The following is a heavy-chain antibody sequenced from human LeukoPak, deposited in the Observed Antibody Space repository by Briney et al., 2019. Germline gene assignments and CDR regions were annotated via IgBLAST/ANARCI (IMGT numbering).Heavy chain of an antibody. D-gene: IGHD3-16*01. CDR2: INHSGST. CDR3: ALRRPFGAFDI. J-gene: IGHJ3*02. CDR1: GGSFSGYY. Sequence: SETLSLTRAVYGGSFSGYYWSWIRQPPGKGLEWIGEINHSGSTNYNPSLKSRVTISVDTSKNQFSLKLSSVTAADTAVYYCALRRPFGAFDIWGQGTMVTVSS. V-gene: IGHV4-34*01.